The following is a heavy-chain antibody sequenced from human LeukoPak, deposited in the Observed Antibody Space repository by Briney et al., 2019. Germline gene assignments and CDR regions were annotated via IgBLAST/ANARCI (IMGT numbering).Heavy chain of an antibody. J-gene: IGHJ4*02. Sequence: SVKVSCKASGYTFTSYDFNWVRQAPGQGLEWMGGIIPIFGTANYAQKFQGRVTITADESTSTAYMELSSLRSEDTAVYYCARGSIAARPDYWGQGTLVTVSS. CDR2: IIPIFGTA. CDR1: GYTFTSYD. V-gene: IGHV1-69*13. CDR3: ARGSIAARPDY. D-gene: IGHD6-6*01.